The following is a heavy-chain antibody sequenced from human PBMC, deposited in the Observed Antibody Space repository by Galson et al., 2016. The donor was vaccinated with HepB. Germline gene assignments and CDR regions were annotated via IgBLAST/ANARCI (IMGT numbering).Heavy chain of an antibody. CDR2: IYYYGST. D-gene: IGHD4/OR15-4a*01. CDR3: AREESAGRDYYHAVDV. CDR1: GGSISSGDYY. J-gene: IGHJ6*02. V-gene: IGHV4-31*03. Sequence: TLSLTCTVSGGSISSGDYYWSWIRQHPGKGLEWIGYIYYYGSTYYSPSLRSRVTLSVDTSKNQFSLKLISVTAADTAVYYCAREESAGRDYYHAVDVWGQGTTVTVFS.